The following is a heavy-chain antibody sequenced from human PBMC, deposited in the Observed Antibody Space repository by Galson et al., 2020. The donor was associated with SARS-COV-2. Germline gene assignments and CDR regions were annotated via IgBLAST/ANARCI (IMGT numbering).Heavy chain of an antibody. V-gene: IGHV4-59*01. CDR3: ARGGDYYYDGSGHYVSWFDP. Sequence: SAPLSLTCTVSDSSITSTHWRWIRQTPGKGLEWIGSTLHSGKNDYNPSLKSRVTISVDTSKNQFSLKLTSVTAADTAVYYCARGGDYYYDGSGHYVSWFDPWGQGTLVTVSS. CDR2: TLHSGKN. D-gene: IGHD3-22*01. CDR1: DSSITSTH. J-gene: IGHJ5*02.